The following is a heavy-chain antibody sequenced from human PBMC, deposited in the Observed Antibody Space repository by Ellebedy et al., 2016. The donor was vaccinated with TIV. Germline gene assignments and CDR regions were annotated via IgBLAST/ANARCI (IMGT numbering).Heavy chain of an antibody. CDR3: VRGGYCTSASCYDDDGLDI. CDR2: VYPGDSDT. J-gene: IGHJ3*02. D-gene: IGHD2-2*01. CDR1: GYSFASYW. V-gene: IGHV5-51*01. Sequence: PGGSLRLSCKGSGYSFASYWIAWVRQMPGKGLEWVGVVYPGDSDTRYSPSFQGQVTISADKSIYTAYLQWSSLKASDTAMYYCVRGGYCTSASCYDDDGLDIWGRGTMVTVSS.